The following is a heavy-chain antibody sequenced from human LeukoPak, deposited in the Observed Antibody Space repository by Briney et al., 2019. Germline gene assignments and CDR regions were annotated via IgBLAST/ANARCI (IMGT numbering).Heavy chain of an antibody. D-gene: IGHD3-22*01. CDR3: AREPVAGPYDSGYYYPEIDY. J-gene: IGHJ4*02. V-gene: IGHV3-33*01. CDR1: GFIFSSYG. Sequence: PGRSLRLSCAASGFIFSSYGMRWVRQAPGKGLEWVATIWDDGSNKYYADSVKGRFTISRDNSKNTLYVQMNSLRVEDTAVYYCAREPVAGPYDSGYYYPEIDYWGQGTLVTVSS. CDR2: IWDDGSNK.